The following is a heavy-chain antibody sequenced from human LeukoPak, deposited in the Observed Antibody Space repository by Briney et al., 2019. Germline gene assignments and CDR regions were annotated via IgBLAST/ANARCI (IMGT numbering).Heavy chain of an antibody. CDR2: IYYSGST. D-gene: IGHD6-19*01. CDR1: GGSISSSSYY. V-gene: IGHV4-39*01. CDR3: ARQGYSSGHYNWFDP. J-gene: IGHJ5*02. Sequence: SETLSLTCTVSGGSISSSSYYWGWIRQPPGKGLEWIGSIYYSGSTYYNPSLKSRVTISVDTSKHQFSLKLSSVTGADTAVYYCARQGYSSGHYNWFDPWGQGTLVTVSS.